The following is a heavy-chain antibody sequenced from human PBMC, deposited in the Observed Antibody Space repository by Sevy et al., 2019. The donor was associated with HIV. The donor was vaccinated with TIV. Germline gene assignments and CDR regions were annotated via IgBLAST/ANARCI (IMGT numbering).Heavy chain of an antibody. CDR1: GFTFNAFS. CDR2: ISLDGGNQ. J-gene: IGHJ1*01. Sequence: GGSLRLSCAASGFTFNAFSMNWVRQAPGKGLEWVATISLDGGNQHYADSVRGRFTISRDNSQNALFLQMNSLRPDDTALYYCAFERLSSNVAEYFQNWGQGALVTVSS. CDR3: AFERLSSNVAEYFQN. D-gene: IGHD1-1*01. V-gene: IGHV3-30-3*01.